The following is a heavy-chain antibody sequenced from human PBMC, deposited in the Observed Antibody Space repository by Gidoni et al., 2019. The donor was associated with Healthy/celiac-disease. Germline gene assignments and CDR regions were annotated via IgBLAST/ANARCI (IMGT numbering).Heavy chain of an antibody. CDR2: ISAYNGNT. Sequence: QVQLVQSGAEVKTPGASVKVSCKASGYTFTSYGISWVRPAPGQGLEWMGWISAYNGNTNYAQKLQGRVTMTTDTSTSTAYMELRSLRSDDTAVYYCARDPWGGYCSGGSCPEIYYYYYGMDVWGQGTTVTVSS. CDR1: GYTFTSYG. J-gene: IGHJ6*02. D-gene: IGHD2-15*01. CDR3: ARDPWGGYCSGGSCPEIYYYYYGMDV. V-gene: IGHV1-18*01.